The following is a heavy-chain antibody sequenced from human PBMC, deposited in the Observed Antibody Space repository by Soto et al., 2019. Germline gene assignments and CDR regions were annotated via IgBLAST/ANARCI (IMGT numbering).Heavy chain of an antibody. J-gene: IGHJ4*02. CDR2: IKSKIDGGTT. CDR1: GFTFSNAW. Sequence: EVQLVESGGGLVKPGGSLRLSCAASGFTFSNAWMSWVRQAPGKGLEWVGRIKSKIDGGTTDYAAPVKGRFTISRDDSKNTLYLQMNSLKTEDTAVYYCTPRGYSYGYPEYWGQGTLVTVSS. D-gene: IGHD5-18*01. V-gene: IGHV3-15*01. CDR3: TPRGYSYGYPEY.